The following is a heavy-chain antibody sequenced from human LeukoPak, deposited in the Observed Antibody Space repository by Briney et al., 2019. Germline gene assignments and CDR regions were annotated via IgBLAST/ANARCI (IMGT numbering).Heavy chain of an antibody. CDR2: ISGYNGNT. D-gene: IGHD4-23*01. V-gene: IGHV1-18*01. J-gene: IGHJ4*02. CDR3: ARGDYGGNPDY. CDR1: GYTFTTYG. Sequence: GASVKVSCKASGYTFTTYGITWVRQAPGQGLEWMGWISGYNGNTIYAQKLQGRVTMTTDTSTSTAYMGLRSLRSDDTAVYYCARGDYGGNPDYSGQGTLVTVSS.